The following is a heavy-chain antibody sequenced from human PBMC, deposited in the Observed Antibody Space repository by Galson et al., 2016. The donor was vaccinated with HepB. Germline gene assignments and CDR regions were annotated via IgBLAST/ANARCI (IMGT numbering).Heavy chain of an antibody. V-gene: IGHV5-10-1*01. CDR1: GYRFSAHW. CDR3: ARLREEHAVVGGLDF. Sequence: QSGAEVTKPGESLQISCKGSGYRFSAHWIYWVRKKPGKGMEWMGRVDHSDSYSKYSPSLHGHVTMFTDKSTSTAYLQWSSLKASDSATSYCARLREEHAVVGGLDFWGQGTTVTVSS. J-gene: IGHJ6*02. CDR2: VDHSDSYS. D-gene: IGHD2-15*01.